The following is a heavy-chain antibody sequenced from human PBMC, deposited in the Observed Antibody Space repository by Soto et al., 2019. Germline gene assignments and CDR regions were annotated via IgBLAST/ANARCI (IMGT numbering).Heavy chain of an antibody. V-gene: IGHV3-33*01. J-gene: IGHJ3*02. Sequence: PGGSLRLSCAASGLTFSSYGMHWVRQAPGKGLEWVAVIWYDGSNKYYADSVKGRFTISRDNSKNTLYLQMNSLRAEDTAVYYCARDNWSGYCTNGVCPNDAFDIWGQGTMVTVSS. CDR1: GLTFSSYG. CDR3: ARDNWSGYCTNGVCPNDAFDI. CDR2: IWYDGSNK. D-gene: IGHD2-8*01.